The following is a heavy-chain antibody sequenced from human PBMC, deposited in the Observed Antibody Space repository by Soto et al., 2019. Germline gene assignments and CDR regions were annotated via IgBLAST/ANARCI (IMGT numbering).Heavy chain of an antibody. CDR2: VYSSGGT. J-gene: IGHJ5*02. D-gene: IGHD3-3*01. CDR1: GGSMSSYY. CDR3: ARGQGFSDWFDP. Sequence: QVHLQQSGPGLVNPSETLSLTCTVSGGSMSSYYWTWIRQPAGKGLEWIGRVYSSGGTHYNPSLKSRVTISLDTSKNQFSLRLLSVTDADTAVDYCARGQGFSDWFDPWGQRTLVTVAS. V-gene: IGHV4-4*07.